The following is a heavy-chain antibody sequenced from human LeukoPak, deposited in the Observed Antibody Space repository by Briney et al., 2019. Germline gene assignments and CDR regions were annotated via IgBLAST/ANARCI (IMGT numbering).Heavy chain of an antibody. J-gene: IGHJ6*02. CDR1: GFTFSDYN. D-gene: IGHD3-16*01. CDR3: AKDRGRERYGMDV. V-gene: IGHV3-30*02. Sequence: PGGSLRLSCVASGFTFSDYNMHWVRRAPGKGLEWVAFIEDDGTSKQYADSVQGRFTLSRDNAKNTVYLQMNSLRAEDTAVYYCAKDRGRERYGMDVWGRGTTVTVS. CDR2: IEDDGTSK.